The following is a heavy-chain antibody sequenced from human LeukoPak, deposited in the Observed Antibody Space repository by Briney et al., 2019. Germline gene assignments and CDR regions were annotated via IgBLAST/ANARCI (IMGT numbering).Heavy chain of an antibody. CDR2: INHSGSS. D-gene: IGHD1-7*01. V-gene: IGHV4-34*01. CDR1: GVTFSMYA. J-gene: IGHJ6*03. Sequence: GSLRLSCAASGVTFSMYATSWIRQPPGKGLEWIGEINHSGSSKYNSSLKSRVTISVDTSKNQFSLKVTSVTAADTAVYYCARLHLSFGGTMDYYYMDVWGKGTTVTISS. CDR3: ARLHLSFGGTMDYYYMDV.